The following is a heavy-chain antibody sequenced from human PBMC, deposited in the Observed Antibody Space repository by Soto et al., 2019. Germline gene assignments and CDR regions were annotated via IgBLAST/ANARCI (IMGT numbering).Heavy chain of an antibody. J-gene: IGHJ4*02. D-gene: IGHD1-20*01. CDR3: ATSQKGYNWNYFDH. CDR2: VFYTGFT. Sequence: PSETLSLTCAVSGGSISGSYYYWAWLRQSPGKGPEWIGSVFYTGFTSYNPSLESRVSVSVDTSKSQFSLKLSAVTVADTAVYYCATSQKGYNWNYFDHWGQGALVTVSS. V-gene: IGHV4-39*01. CDR1: GGSISGSYYY.